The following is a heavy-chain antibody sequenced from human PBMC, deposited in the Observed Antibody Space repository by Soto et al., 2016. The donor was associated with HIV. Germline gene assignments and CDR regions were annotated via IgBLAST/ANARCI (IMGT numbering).Heavy chain of an antibody. Sequence: QAQLQESGPGLVKPSQTLSLTCNVSGGSISSGGYSWSWIRQHPGKGLEWIGYIYNSGSTYYNPSLKSRLTISEDPTKNQFSLKLTSVTAADTAVYYCARAMVRGLTKPPYYFDSWAREPWSPSPQ. CDR3: ARAMVRGLTKPPYYFDS. D-gene: IGHD3-10*01. J-gene: IGHJ4*02. V-gene: IGHV4-31*03. CDR1: GGSISSGGYS. CDR2: IYNSGST.